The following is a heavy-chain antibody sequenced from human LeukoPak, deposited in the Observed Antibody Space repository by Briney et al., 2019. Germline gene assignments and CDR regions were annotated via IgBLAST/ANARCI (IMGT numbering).Heavy chain of an antibody. Sequence: ASVKVSCEVSGYTLTELSMHWVRQAPGKGLEWMGGFDPEDGETIYAQKFQGRVTMTEDTSTDTAYMEPSSLRSEDTAVYYCATLYCSSTSCYTGDYYYYGMDVWGQGTTVTVSS. J-gene: IGHJ6*02. D-gene: IGHD2-2*02. CDR3: ATLYCSSTSCYTGDYYYYGMDV. V-gene: IGHV1-24*01. CDR2: FDPEDGET. CDR1: GYTLTELS.